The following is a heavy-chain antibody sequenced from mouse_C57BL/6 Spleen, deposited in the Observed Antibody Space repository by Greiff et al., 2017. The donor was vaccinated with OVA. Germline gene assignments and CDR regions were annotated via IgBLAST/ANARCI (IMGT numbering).Heavy chain of an antibody. D-gene: IGHD2-3*01. CDR3: ARHASLDGYSDYYAMDY. J-gene: IGHJ4*01. V-gene: IGHV1-62-2*01. CDR1: GYTFTEYT. CDR2: FYPGSGSI. Sequence: QVQLQQSGAELVKPGASVKLSCKASGYTFTEYTIHWVKQRSGQGLEWIGWFYPGSGSIKYNEKFKDKATLTADKSSSTVYMELSRLTSEDSAVYFCARHASLDGYSDYYAMDYWGQGTSVTVSS.